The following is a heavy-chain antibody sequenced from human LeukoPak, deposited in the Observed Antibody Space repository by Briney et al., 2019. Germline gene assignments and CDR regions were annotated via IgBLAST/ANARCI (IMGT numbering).Heavy chain of an antibody. D-gene: IGHD3-10*01. Sequence: GGSLRLSCAASGFTFSDYYMSWLRQAPGKGLEWVSYIPNTSSYTSYADSVRGRFTISRDNAKNSLYLQMNSLSAEDTAVYYCARGHYGSGIHQGAFDIWGQGTIVTVSS. CDR3: ARGHYGSGIHQGAFDI. V-gene: IGHV3-11*05. CDR1: GFTFSDYY. CDR2: IPNTSSYT. J-gene: IGHJ3*02.